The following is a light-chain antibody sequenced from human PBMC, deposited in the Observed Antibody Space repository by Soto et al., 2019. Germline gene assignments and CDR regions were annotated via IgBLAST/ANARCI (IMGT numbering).Light chain of an antibody. CDR1: SSNIGAGYD. V-gene: IGLV1-40*01. CDR2: GNS. CDR3: QSYDSSLSGYVV. J-gene: IGLJ2*01. Sequence: QSVLTQPPSVSGAPGQRVTISCTRSSSNIGAGYDVHWYQQLPGTAPKLLIYGNSNRPSGVPDRFSDSKSGTSASLAITGLQAEDEADYYCQSYDSSLSGYVVFGGGTKVTVL.